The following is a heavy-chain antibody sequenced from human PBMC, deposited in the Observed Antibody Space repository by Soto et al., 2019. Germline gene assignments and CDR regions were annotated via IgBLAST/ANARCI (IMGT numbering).Heavy chain of an antibody. Sequence: ASVKVSCKTSGYTFSAYYMHWVRQAPGQGLEWMGWINPKSGGTLYAQKFQGRVTMTRDTSISTAYMELSRLRSDDSAVYYCARGGTFAYDTSGYSVYWGQGTLVTVSS. CDR3: ARGGTFAYDTSGYSVY. CDR1: GYTFSAYY. V-gene: IGHV1-2*02. J-gene: IGHJ1*01. CDR2: INPKSGGT. D-gene: IGHD3-22*01.